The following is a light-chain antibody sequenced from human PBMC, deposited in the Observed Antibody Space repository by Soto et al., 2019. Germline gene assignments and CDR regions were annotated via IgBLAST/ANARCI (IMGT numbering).Light chain of an antibody. J-gene: IGLJ1*01. CDR2: DVS. V-gene: IGLV2-14*01. Sequence: QSVLTQPASVSGSPGQSITISCTGTSSDVGGYNYVSWYQQHPGKAPKLMIYDVSNRPSGVSNRFCGSKSGNTASLTISGLQAEDDSYYYCNSYTSSSTRVFGTGTKLTVL. CDR1: SSDVGGYNY. CDR3: NSYTSSSTRV.